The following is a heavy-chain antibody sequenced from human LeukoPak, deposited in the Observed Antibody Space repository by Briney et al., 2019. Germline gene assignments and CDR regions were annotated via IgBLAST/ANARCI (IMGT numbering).Heavy chain of an antibody. D-gene: IGHD3-9*01. Sequence: GGSLRLSCAASGFTFSIYAMSWVRQAPGKGLEWVSALSGSGGITNYADSVKGRFTISRDNSKNTLYLQINSLGAEDTAIYYCAKAVFLTGTGYLDYWGLGTLVTVSS. CDR3: AKAVFLTGTGYLDY. V-gene: IGHV3-23*01. J-gene: IGHJ4*02. CDR1: GFTFSIYA. CDR2: LSGSGGIT.